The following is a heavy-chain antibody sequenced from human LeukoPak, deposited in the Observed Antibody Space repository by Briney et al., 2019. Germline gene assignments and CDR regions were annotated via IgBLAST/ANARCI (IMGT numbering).Heavy chain of an antibody. CDR1: GYTFTSYY. Sequence: ASVQVSCKASGYTFTSYYIHWLRKAPGQGFEWMGWSDPKSGATKYEHFQGRVTMTRDTSISTAYMELSRLTSDDTAVYYCATVSYAFDYWGQGTLVTVSS. J-gene: IGHJ4*02. D-gene: IGHD5-18*01. CDR3: ATVSYAFDY. V-gene: IGHV1-2*02. CDR2: SDPKSGAT.